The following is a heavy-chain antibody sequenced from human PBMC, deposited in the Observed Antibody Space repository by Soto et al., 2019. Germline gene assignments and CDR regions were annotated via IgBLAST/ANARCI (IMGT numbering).Heavy chain of an antibody. CDR2: ISNSGTDT. Sequence: EVQLLESGGGLVQPGGSLRLSCATSGFPFNNYAMSWVRQAPGKGLEWVSVISNSGTDTHYADSVKGRFTIYKDYSKNTVYLQMNSMRADDTAVYYCAKDPMSHGSGSYGHWGQGTLVTVSS. V-gene: IGHV3-23*01. CDR3: AKDPMSHGSGSYGH. CDR1: GFPFNNYA. D-gene: IGHD3-10*01. J-gene: IGHJ4*02.